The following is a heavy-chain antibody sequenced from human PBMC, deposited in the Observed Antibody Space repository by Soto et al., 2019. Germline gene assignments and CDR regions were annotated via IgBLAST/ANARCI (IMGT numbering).Heavy chain of an antibody. Sequence: QVQLRESGPGLVQASQTLSLVCTVSGGSVSSGSNYWTWIRQRPQGGLEWLGYISYSGTTYYNPSLKSRVTISEATSKNQLSLNLQSVTAADTAVYYWGRSIARAAAGNSGGMDVWGQGTPVT. CDR1: GGSVSSGSNY. CDR2: ISYSGTT. D-gene: IGHD6-13*01. V-gene: IGHV4-31*06. CDR3: GRSIARAAAGNSGGMDV. J-gene: IGHJ6*02.